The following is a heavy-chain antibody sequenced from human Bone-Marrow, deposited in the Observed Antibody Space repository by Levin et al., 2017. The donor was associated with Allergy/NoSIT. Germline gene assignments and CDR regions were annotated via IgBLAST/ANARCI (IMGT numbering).Heavy chain of an antibody. D-gene: IGHD7-27*01. V-gene: IGHV3-23*01. Sequence: GESLKISCKASGFTFTNYAMTWVRQAPGKGLEWVSAITSGDTDYADSVKGRFTVSRDTSANMVFLQMNSLRADDTAVYYCTKTGGQKFDPWGQGTLVSVSS. CDR2: ITSGDT. J-gene: IGHJ5*02. CDR3: TKTGGQKFDP. CDR1: GFTFTNYA.